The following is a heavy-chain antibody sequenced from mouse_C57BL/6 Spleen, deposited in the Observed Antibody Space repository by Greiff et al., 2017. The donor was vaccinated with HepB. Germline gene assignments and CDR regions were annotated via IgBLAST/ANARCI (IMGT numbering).Heavy chain of an antibody. CDR2: IDPNSGGT. CDR3: ARWDHAGFAY. D-gene: IGHD4-1*01. CDR1: GYTFTSYW. V-gene: IGHV1-72*01. Sequence: QVHVKQPGAELVKPGASVKLSCKASGYTFTSYWMHWVKQRPGRGLEWIGRIDPNSGGTKYNEKFKSKATLTVDKPSSTAYMQLSSLTSEDSAVYYWARWDHAGFAYWGQGTLVTVSA. J-gene: IGHJ3*01.